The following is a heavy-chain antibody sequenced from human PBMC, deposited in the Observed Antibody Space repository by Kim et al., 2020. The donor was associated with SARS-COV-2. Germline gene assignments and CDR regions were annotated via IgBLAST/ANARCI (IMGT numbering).Heavy chain of an antibody. V-gene: IGHV3-23*01. CDR3: AKRGTPQRCSTSCYPPKILDY. J-gene: IGHJ4*02. CDR2: ISGSGGST. Sequence: GGSLRLSCAASGFTFSSYAMSWVRQAPGKGLEWVSAISGSGGSTYYADSVKGRFTISRDNSKNTLYLQMNSLRAEDTAVYYCAKRGTPQRCSTSCYPPKILDYWGQGTLVTVSS. CDR1: GFTFSSYA. D-gene: IGHD2-2*01.